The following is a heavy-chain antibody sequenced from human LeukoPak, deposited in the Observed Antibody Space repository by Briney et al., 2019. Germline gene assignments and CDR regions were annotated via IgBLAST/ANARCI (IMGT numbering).Heavy chain of an antibody. CDR2: IKQDGSEK. V-gene: IGHV3-7*01. CDR3: ARGKGCTEELIFDY. J-gene: IGHJ4*02. D-gene: IGHD3-10*01. CDR1: GFTFSSYW. Sequence: SGGSLRLSCAASGFTFSSYWMSWVRQAPGKGLEWVANIKQDGSEKYYVDSVKGRFTISRDNAKNSLYLQMNSLRAEDTAVYYCARGKGCTEELIFDYWGQGTLVTVSS.